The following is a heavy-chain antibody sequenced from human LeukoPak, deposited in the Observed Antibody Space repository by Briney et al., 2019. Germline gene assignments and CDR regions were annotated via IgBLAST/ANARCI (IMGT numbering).Heavy chain of an antibody. CDR1: GYTFTGYY. V-gene: IGHV1-2*02. CDR2: INPNSGGT. D-gene: IGHD3-10*01. Sequence: RASVKVSCKASGYTFTGYYMHWVRQAPGQGLEWMGWINPNSGGTNYAQKFQGRVTMTRDTSISTAYMELSRLRSDDTAVYYCARVSASAYYGSGSLSPDYWGQGTLVTVSS. CDR3: ARVSASAYYGSGSLSPDY. J-gene: IGHJ4*02.